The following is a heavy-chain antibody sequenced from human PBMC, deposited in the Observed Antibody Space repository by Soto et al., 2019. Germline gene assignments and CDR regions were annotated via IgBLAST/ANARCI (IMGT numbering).Heavy chain of an antibody. Sequence: PGGSLRLSCAASGFTFSSYAMSWVRRPPGKGLEWIGETHHSGGANYNPSLKSRVTISVDISKSQFSLKLASLTAADTAVYYCASLFGPWGQGMLVTVSS. CDR1: GFTFSSYAM. D-gene: IGHD3-16*01. CDR2: THHSGGA. V-gene: IGHV4-4*02. J-gene: IGHJ5*02. CDR3: ASLFGP.